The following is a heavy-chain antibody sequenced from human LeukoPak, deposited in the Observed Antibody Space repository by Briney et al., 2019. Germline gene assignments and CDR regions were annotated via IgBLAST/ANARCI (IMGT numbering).Heavy chain of an antibody. CDR1: GFTFDDYA. D-gene: IGHD3-22*01. Sequence: GGSLRLSCAASGFTFDDYAMHWVRQAPGKGLEWVSGISWNSGSIGYADSVKGRFTISRDNAKNSLYLQMNSLRAEDTALYYCAKDYYDSSGYYFDYWGQGTMVTVSS. CDR3: AKDYYDSSGYYFDY. J-gene: IGHJ4*02. V-gene: IGHV3-9*01. CDR2: ISWNSGSI.